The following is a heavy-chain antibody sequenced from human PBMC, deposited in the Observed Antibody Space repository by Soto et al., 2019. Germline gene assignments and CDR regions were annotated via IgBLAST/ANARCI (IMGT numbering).Heavy chain of an antibody. CDR3: ARLIAAAGTYYYYGMDV. D-gene: IGHD6-13*01. CDR2: INAGNGNT. Sequence: ASVKVSCKASGYTFTVYARHWVRQAPGQRLEWMGWINAGNGNTKYSQKFQGRVTITRDTSASTAYMELSSLRSEDTAVYYCARLIAAAGTYYYYGMDVWGQGTTVTVSS. CDR1: GYTFTVYA. V-gene: IGHV1-3*01. J-gene: IGHJ6*02.